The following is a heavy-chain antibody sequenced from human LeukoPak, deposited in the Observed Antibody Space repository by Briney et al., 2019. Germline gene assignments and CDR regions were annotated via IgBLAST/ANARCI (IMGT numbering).Heavy chain of an antibody. CDR1: GLTFRNYG. CDR2: IWYDGSNQ. V-gene: IGHV3-33*01. J-gene: IGHJ4*02. Sequence: GGSLRLSCAASGLTFRNYGMHWVRQAPGKGPEWVAVIWYDGSNQYCVDSVKGRFTVSRDSAKNTLYLQMNSLRAEDTAVYYCATDRNSGKYYDYWGQGTLVTVSS. D-gene: IGHD1-26*01. CDR3: ATDRNSGKYYDY.